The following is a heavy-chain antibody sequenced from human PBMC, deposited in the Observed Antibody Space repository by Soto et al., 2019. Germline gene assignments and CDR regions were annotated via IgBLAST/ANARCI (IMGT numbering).Heavy chain of an antibody. Sequence: QITLKESGPTLVKPTQTLTLTCTFSGFSLTSNAVGVGWFRQPPGKALEWLALMYWDDDNHYSPSLKSRLTFTKDTSKNQVVLIMTNMDPVDTATYYCAHGSGWLFDFWGQGTLVTVSS. V-gene: IGHV2-5*02. D-gene: IGHD6-19*01. CDR1: GFSLTSNAVG. J-gene: IGHJ4*02. CDR3: AHGSGWLFDF. CDR2: MYWDDDN.